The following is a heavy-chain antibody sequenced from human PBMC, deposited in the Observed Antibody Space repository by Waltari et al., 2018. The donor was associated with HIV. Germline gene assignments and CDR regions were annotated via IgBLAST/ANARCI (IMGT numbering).Heavy chain of an antibody. Sequence: QVQLQESGPGLVKPSETLSLTCTVSGGSISSYYWSWIRQPAGKGLEWIGRSYTSGSTNYNPSLKSRVTMSVDTSKNQFSLKLSSVTAADTAVYYCARDYEYYYDSSEGDAFDIWGQGTMVTVSS. CDR1: GGSISSYY. D-gene: IGHD3-22*01. CDR3: ARDYEYYYDSSEGDAFDI. V-gene: IGHV4-4*07. J-gene: IGHJ3*02. CDR2: SYTSGST.